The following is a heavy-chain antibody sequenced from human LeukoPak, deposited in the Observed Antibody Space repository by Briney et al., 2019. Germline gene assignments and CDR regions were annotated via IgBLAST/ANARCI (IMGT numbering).Heavy chain of an antibody. CDR1: GGPLSSNTYY. D-gene: IGHD3-22*01. CDR2: ISHSGST. CDR3: ARTLYYYDSSGPPDAFDI. V-gene: IGHV4-39*07. Sequence: PSETLSLTCTVSGGPLSSNTYYWGWIRQPPGKGLEWIGSISHSGSTYYNPSLKSRVTISVDTSKNQFSLKLSSVTAADTAVYYCARTLYYYDSSGPPDAFDIWGQGTMVTVSS. J-gene: IGHJ3*02.